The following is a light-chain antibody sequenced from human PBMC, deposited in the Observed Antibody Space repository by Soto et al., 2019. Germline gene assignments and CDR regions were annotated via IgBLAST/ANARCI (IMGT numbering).Light chain of an antibody. Sequence: QSALTQPASVSGSPVQSITISCTGTSIDDGGYTYLSWYQQHPGKAPRFMIYEVSNRPSGVSNRFSGSKSGNTASLTISGLQAEDEADYFCRSYQTSGTPVFGGGTKLTVL. CDR1: SIDDGGYTY. CDR2: EVS. CDR3: RSYQTSGTPV. V-gene: IGLV2-14*01. J-gene: IGLJ3*02.